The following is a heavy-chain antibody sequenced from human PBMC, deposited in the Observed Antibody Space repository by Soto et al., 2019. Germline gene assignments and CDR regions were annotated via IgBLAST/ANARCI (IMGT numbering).Heavy chain of an antibody. V-gene: IGHV3-33*01. J-gene: IGHJ6*02. CDR3: ARDHVEVPGSRYVYYGMDV. CDR2: IWSDGSYK. D-gene: IGHD5-12*01. Sequence: QVQLVESGGGVVQPGRSLRLSCAASGFTFNNYGMHWVRQAPGKGLEWVAVIWSDGSYKSYADSVKGRFTISRDISKNTLYLQMISLRAEDTAVYYCARDHVEVPGSRYVYYGMDVWGQGTTVTVSS. CDR1: GFTFNNYG.